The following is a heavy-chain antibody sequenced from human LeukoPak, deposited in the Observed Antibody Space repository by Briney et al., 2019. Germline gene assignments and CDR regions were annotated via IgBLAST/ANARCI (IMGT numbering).Heavy chain of an antibody. CDR2: INAGNGNT. J-gene: IGHJ4*02. CDR1: GYTFTSYA. D-gene: IGHD5-12*01. V-gene: IGHV1-3*01. CDR3: ARDGYSGYQGGPGFDY. Sequence: ASAKVSCKASGYTFTSYAMHWVRQAPGQRLEWMGWINAGNGNTKYSQKFQGRVTITRDTSASTAYMELSSLRSEDTAVYYCARDGYSGYQGGPGFDYWGQGTLVTVSS.